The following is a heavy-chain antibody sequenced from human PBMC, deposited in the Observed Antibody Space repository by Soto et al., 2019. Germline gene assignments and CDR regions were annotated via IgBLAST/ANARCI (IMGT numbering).Heavy chain of an antibody. CDR2: ISYDGSNK. D-gene: IGHD5-18*01. V-gene: IGHV3-30*18. Sequence: QVQLVESGGGVVQPGRSLRLSCAASGFTFSSYGMHWVRQAPGKGLEWVAVISYDGSNKYYADSVKGRFTISRDNSKNTLYLQMNSLRAEDTAVYYCANERAAMDKLGDFDYWGQGTLVTVSS. J-gene: IGHJ4*02. CDR1: GFTFSSYG. CDR3: ANERAAMDKLGDFDY.